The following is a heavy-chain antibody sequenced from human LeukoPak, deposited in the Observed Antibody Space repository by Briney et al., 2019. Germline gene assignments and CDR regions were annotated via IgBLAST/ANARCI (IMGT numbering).Heavy chain of an antibody. CDR1: GYTFTSHD. Sequence: ASVKVSCKASGYTFTSHDINWVRQATGQGLEWMGWMNPNSGNTGYAQKFQGRVTMTRNISISTAYMELSSLRSEDTAVYYCARTTSQQLAAYYYYYFMDVWGRGTTVTVSS. CDR2: MNPNSGNT. V-gene: IGHV1-8*01. D-gene: IGHD6-6*01. CDR3: ARTTSQQLAAYYYYYFMDV. J-gene: IGHJ6*03.